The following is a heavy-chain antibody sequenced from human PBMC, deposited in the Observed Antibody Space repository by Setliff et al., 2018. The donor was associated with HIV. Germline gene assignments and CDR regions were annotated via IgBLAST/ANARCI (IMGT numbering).Heavy chain of an antibody. CDR2: IIPIFGTA. CDR3: ARARRSSMVRGTYFDS. V-gene: IGHV1-69*13. J-gene: IGHJ4*02. Sequence: GASVKVSCKASGGTFSSYAISWVRQAPGQGLEWMGGIIPIFGTANYAQKFQGRVTITADESTSTAYMELSSLRSEDTAVYYCARARRSSMVRGTYFDSWGQGTLVTVSS. CDR1: GGTFSSYA. D-gene: IGHD3-10*01.